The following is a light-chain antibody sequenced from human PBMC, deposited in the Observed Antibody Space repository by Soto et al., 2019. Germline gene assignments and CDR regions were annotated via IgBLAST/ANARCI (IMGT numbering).Light chain of an antibody. V-gene: IGLV1-47*01. CDR3: AVWDDSLSGHVI. Sequence: QSVLTQPPSASGTPGQRVTISCSGSGSNIGSNSVYWYQHLPGTAPKLLISRTNQRPSGVPDRFSGSRSGTSASLAISGLRSEDEADYYCAVWDDSLSGHVIFGGGTKVTV. CDR1: GSNIGSNS. J-gene: IGLJ2*01. CDR2: RTN.